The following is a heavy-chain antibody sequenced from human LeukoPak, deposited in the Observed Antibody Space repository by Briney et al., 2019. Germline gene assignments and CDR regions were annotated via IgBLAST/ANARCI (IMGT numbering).Heavy chain of an antibody. Sequence: PGGSLRLSCAASGFTFSSYSMNWVRQAPGKGLEWVSSISSSSSHIYYADSVKGRFTISRDNAKNSLYLQMNSLRAEDTAVYYCARGGGLDVWGQGATVTVSS. CDR2: ISSSSSHI. V-gene: IGHV3-21*01. D-gene: IGHD3-16*01. J-gene: IGHJ6*02. CDR1: GFTFSSYS. CDR3: ARGGGLDV.